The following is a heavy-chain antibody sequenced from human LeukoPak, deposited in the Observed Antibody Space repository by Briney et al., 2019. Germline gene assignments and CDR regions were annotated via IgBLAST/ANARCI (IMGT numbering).Heavy chain of an antibody. V-gene: IGHV1-46*01. J-gene: IGHJ4*02. CDR1: GYTFTSYY. D-gene: IGHD5-24*01. CDR2: INPSGGST. CDR3: ARVGEMATIAGY. Sequence: ASVEVSCKASGYTFTSYYMHWVRQAPGQGLEWMGIINPSGGSTSYAQKFQGRVTMTRDTSTSTVYMELSSLRSEDTAVYYCARVGEMATIAGYWGQGTLVTVSS.